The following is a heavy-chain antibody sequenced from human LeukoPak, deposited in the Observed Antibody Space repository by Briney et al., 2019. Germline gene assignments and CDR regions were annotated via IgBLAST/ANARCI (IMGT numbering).Heavy chain of an antibody. J-gene: IGHJ4*02. V-gene: IGHV3-21*01. Sequence: PGGSLRLSCAASGFTFSSYSMNWVRQAPGKVLEWVSSISSSSSYIYYADSVKGRFTISRDNAKNSLYLQMNSLRAEDTAVYYCAREGCSGGSCYSDYWGQGTLVTVSS. CDR1: GFTFSSYS. CDR3: AREGCSGGSCYSDY. D-gene: IGHD2-15*01. CDR2: ISSSSSYI.